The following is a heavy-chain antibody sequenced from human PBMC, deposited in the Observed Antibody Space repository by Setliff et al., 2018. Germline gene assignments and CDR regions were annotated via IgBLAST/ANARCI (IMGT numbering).Heavy chain of an antibody. Sequence: GASVKVSCKASGSTFSSYGIAWVRQAPGQGLEWMGTIIPIFDTANYAQNFQGRVTMTTDTSTSTAYMELRSLRSDDTAVYYCARVPRLEWLLPTFDSWGQGTLVTVSS. V-gene: IGHV1-69*05. CDR2: IIPIFDTA. CDR1: GSTFSSYG. D-gene: IGHD3-3*01. J-gene: IGHJ4*02. CDR3: ARVPRLEWLLPTFDS.